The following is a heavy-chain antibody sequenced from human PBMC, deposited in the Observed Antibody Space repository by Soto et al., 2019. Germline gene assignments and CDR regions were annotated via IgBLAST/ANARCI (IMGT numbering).Heavy chain of an antibody. CDR1: GYSFTSYW. J-gene: IGHJ6*02. Sequence: PVESLKISCNGSGYSFTSYWIGWGRQMPGKGLEWMGIIYPGDSDTRYSPSFQGQVTISADKSISTAYLQWSSLKASDTAMYYCARQDGYSYYGMDVWGQGTTVTVSS. D-gene: IGHD5-12*01. CDR2: IYPGDSDT. V-gene: IGHV5-51*01. CDR3: ARQDGYSYYGMDV.